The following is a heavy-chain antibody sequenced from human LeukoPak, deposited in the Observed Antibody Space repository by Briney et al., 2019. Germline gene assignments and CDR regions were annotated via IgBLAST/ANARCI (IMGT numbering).Heavy chain of an antibody. V-gene: IGHV4-39*07. CDR3: ARGHNYYYDSTTYYFDY. CDR1: GGSISSSSYY. D-gene: IGHD3-22*01. J-gene: IGHJ4*02. CDR2: IYYSGST. Sequence: PSETLSLTCTVSGGSISSSSYYWGWIRQPPGKGLEWIGSIYYSGSTYYNPSLKSRVTISVDTSKNQFSLKLSSVTAADTAVYYCARGHNYYYDSTTYYFDYWGQGTLVTVSS.